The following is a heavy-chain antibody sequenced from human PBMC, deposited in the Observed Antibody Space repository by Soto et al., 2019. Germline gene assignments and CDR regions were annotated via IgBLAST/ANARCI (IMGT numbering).Heavy chain of an antibody. Sequence: SETLSLTCAVYGGSFSGYYWSWIRQPPGKGLEWIGEINHSGSTNYNPSLKSRVTISVDTSKNQFSLKLSSVTAADAAVYYCARLVGYYYYMDVWGKGTTVTVSS. J-gene: IGHJ6*03. CDR1: GGSFSGYY. CDR3: ARLVGYYYYMDV. D-gene: IGHD1-26*01. CDR2: INHSGST. V-gene: IGHV4-34*01.